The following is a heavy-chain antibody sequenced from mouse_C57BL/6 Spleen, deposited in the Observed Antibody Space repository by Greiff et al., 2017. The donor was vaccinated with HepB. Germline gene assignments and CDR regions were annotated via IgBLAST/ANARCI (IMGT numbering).Heavy chain of an antibody. CDR2: ISYDGSN. J-gene: IGHJ3*01. CDR1: GYSITSGYY. Sequence: VQLQQSGPGLVKPSQSLSLTCSVTGYSITSGYYWNWIRQFPGNKLEWMGYISYDGSNNYNPSLKNRISITRDTSKNQFFLKLNSVTTEDTATYYCARDPLAYWGQGTLVTVSA. V-gene: IGHV3-6*01. CDR3: ARDPLAY.